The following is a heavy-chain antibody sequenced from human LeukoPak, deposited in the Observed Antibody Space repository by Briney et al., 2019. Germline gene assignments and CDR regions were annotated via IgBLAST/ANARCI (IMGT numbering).Heavy chain of an antibody. CDR2: IIPIFGTA. CDR3: ARVCSGGSCYLRDASDI. J-gene: IGHJ3*02. D-gene: IGHD2-15*01. Sequence: SVKVSRKASGGTFSSYAISWVRQAPGQGLEWMGGIIPIFGTANYAQKFQGRVTITADESTSTAYMELSSLRSEDTAVYYCARVCSGGSCYLRDASDIWGQGTMVTVSS. CDR1: GGTFSSYA. V-gene: IGHV1-69*01.